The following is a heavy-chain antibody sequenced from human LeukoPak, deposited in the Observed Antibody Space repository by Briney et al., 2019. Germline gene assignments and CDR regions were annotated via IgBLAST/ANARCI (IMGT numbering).Heavy chain of an antibody. CDR2: IFYTGVT. CDR3: AGVRGGRTGYASGDYDF. CDR1: DFPISRGFY. V-gene: IGHV4-38-2*01. Sequence: KPSETLSLTCAVSDFPISRGFYWARIRQSPGKGLEWIGIIFYTGVTYYNPSLKSRVTLSVDTSKNQFSLNVDSVTAADTAVYYCAGVRGGRTGYASGDYDFWGQGILVTVSS. J-gene: IGHJ4*02. D-gene: IGHD3-9*01.